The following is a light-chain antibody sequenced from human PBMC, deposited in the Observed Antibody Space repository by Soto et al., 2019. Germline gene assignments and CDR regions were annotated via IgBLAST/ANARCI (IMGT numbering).Light chain of an antibody. V-gene: IGKV1-5*03. CDR3: QQYNSYPVT. J-gene: IGKJ2*01. Sequence: DIQMTQSPSTLSASVGDRVTITCRASQSITNWLAWYQQKTGKAPKLLIYKASTLESGVPSRFSGNGSGTEFTLTIGSLQPDDFATYYCQQYNSYPVTFGQGTKLEIK. CDR1: QSITNW. CDR2: KAS.